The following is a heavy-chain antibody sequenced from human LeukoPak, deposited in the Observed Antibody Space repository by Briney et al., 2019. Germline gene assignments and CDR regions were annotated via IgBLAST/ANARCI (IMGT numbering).Heavy chain of an antibody. CDR1: GGSISTYY. Sequence: PSETLSLTCTVSGGSISTYYWSWIRQPAGKGLEWIGRIYNSGSTNYNPSLKSRVTMSVDKSKNQFSLNLSSVTAADTAVYYCARLRGSGWYEDWGQGILVTVSS. J-gene: IGHJ4*02. CDR3: ARLRGSGWYED. CDR2: IYNSGST. D-gene: IGHD6-19*01. V-gene: IGHV4-4*07.